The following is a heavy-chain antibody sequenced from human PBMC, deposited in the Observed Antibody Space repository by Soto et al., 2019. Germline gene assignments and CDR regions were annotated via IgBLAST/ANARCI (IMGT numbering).Heavy chain of an antibody. CDR1: GGTFSSYA. V-gene: IGHV1-69*13. Sequence: ASVKVSCKASGGTFSSYAISWVRQAPGQGLEWMGGIIPIFGTANYAQKFQGRVTITADESTSTAYMELSSLRSEDTAVYYCARDSQSGSSSYYYYYYGMDVWGQGTTVTVSS. D-gene: IGHD6-13*01. J-gene: IGHJ6*02. CDR2: IIPIFGTA. CDR3: ARDSQSGSSSYYYYYYGMDV.